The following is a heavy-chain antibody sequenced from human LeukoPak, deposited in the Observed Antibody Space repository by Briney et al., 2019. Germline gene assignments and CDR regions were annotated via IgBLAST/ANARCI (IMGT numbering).Heavy chain of an antibody. CDR2: IRIKANRYAT. CDR3: TTSDSSGYSWFDY. V-gene: IGHV3-73*01. CDR1: GFTFSSSA. J-gene: IGHJ4*02. D-gene: IGHD3-22*01. Sequence: GGSLSLSCAASGFTFSSSALHWVGQAYAKGLEWVGRIRIKANRYATAYAASVKGRFTISRDDSKNTAYLQMNSLKTEDTAVYYCTTSDSSGYSWFDYWGQGTLVTVSS.